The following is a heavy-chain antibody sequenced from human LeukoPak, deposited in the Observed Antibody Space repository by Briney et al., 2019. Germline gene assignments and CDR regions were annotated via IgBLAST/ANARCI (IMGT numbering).Heavy chain of an antibody. CDR3: ARGPAAIFYYYMDV. CDR2: IYYSGST. D-gene: IGHD2-2*01. V-gene: IGHV4-39*01. J-gene: IGHJ6*03. Sequence: SETLSLTCTVSGGSISSSSYYRGWIRQPPGKGLEWIGSIYYSGSTYYNPSLKSRVTISVDTSKNQFSLKLSSVTAADTAVYYCARGPAAIFYYYMDVWGKGTTVTISS. CDR1: GGSISSSSYY.